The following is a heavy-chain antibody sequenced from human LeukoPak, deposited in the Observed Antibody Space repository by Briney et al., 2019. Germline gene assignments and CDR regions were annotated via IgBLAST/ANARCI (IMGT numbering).Heavy chain of an antibody. D-gene: IGHD2-15*01. CDR2: IYYSGST. V-gene: IGHV4-59*01. J-gene: IGHJ4*02. CDR3: ARDRMPYYFDY. Sequence: PSETLSLTCTVSGGSISSYYWSWIRQPPGKGLEWIGYIYYSGSTNYNPSLKSRVTISVDTTKNQFSLKLSSVTAADTAVYYCARDRMPYYFDYWGQGTLVTASS. CDR1: GGSISSYY.